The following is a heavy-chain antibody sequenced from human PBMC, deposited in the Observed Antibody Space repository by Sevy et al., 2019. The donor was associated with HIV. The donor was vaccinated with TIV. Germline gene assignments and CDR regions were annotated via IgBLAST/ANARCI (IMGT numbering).Heavy chain of an antibody. CDR2: IIPILNTV. CDR1: GGIFKSYG. CDR3: VRGGGNGWYYFDY. V-gene: IGHV1-69*13. Sequence: ASVKVSCKASGGIFKSYGISWVRQAPGQGLDWMGGIIPILNTVHYAQKFQGRVTITADESTKTAYMELSSLRSEDTAVYYCVRGGGNGWYYFDYWGQETLVTVSS. D-gene: IGHD2-8*01. J-gene: IGHJ4*02.